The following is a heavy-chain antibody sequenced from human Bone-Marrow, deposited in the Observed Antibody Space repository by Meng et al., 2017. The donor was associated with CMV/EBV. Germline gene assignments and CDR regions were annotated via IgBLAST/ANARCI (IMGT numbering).Heavy chain of an antibody. V-gene: IGHV3-11*01. J-gene: IGHJ5*02. CDR2: SSSSGTST. CDR1: GFTFSDYY. D-gene: IGHD6-13*01. CDR3: ARAYSTSWYSENWFGP. Sequence: GFTFSDYYMTWIRQAQGKGLEWVSCSSSSGTSTYYADSVKGRFTISRDYSTNTLFLQMNSLRAEDTAVFYCARAYSTSWYSENWFGPWGQGTLVTVSS.